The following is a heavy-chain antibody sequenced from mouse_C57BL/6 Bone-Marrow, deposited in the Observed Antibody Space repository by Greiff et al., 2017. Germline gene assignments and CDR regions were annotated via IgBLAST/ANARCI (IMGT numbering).Heavy chain of an antibody. CDR1: GFPFSDYG. CDR2: ISNLAYSI. Sequence: EVHLVESGGGLVQPGGSLKLSCAASGFPFSDYGMAWVRQAPRKGPEWVAFISNLAYSIYYADTVTGRFTISRENAKNTLYLEMSSLRSEDTAMYYCARGPIYYGNYDAMDYWGQGTSVTVSS. D-gene: IGHD2-1*01. V-gene: IGHV5-15*01. J-gene: IGHJ4*01. CDR3: ARGPIYYGNYDAMDY.